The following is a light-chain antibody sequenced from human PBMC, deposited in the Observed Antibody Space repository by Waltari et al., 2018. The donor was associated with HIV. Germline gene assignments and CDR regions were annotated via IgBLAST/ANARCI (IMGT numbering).Light chain of an antibody. CDR2: GVN. CDR1: NSDMSESNY. Sequence: QSALTQPPSASGSPGQSITISCPGSNSDMSESNYVSWYQHHPGRAPKLIIFGVNERPSGVPDRFSGSRSGYSASLTVSGLQSEDEADYYCASYRGISNPYVFGTGTKVTVL. CDR3: ASYRGISNPYV. J-gene: IGLJ1*01. V-gene: IGLV2-8*01.